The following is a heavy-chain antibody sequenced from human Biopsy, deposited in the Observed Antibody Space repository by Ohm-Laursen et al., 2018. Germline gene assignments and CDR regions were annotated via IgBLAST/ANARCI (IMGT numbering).Heavy chain of an antibody. V-gene: IGHV1-2*02. J-gene: IGHJ5*02. CDR1: GYTFYSYG. CDR3: TRGGYYYDSLAYYYWFDP. Sequence: GASVKVSCKASGYTFYSYGITWVRQAPGQGLEWMGWINAKTGDTNYAQKFQGRVTMTRDTSISTAYVDLSSLRSDDTAVYYCTRGGYYYDSLAYYYWFDPWGQGTLVTGSS. CDR2: INAKTGDT. D-gene: IGHD3-22*01.